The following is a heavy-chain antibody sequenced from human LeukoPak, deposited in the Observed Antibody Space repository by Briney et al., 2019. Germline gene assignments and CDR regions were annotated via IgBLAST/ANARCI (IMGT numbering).Heavy chain of an antibody. CDR1: EFSVGSNY. D-gene: IGHD3-22*01. CDR3: AKPIHYYDLSGYSD. Sequence: GGSLRLSCAASEFSVGSNYMTWVRQAPGKGLEWVSAISGNGHSTYYADSVKGRFTISRDNSKNTLYLQMNSLRAEDTAVYYCAKPIHYYDLSGYSDWGQGTLVTVSS. J-gene: IGHJ4*02. V-gene: IGHV3-23*01. CDR2: ISGNGHST.